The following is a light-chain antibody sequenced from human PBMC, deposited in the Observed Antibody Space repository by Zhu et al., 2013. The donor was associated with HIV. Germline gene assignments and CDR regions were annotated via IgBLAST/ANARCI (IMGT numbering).Light chain of an antibody. CDR1: QSVSTY. CDR3: QQYNNWPRT. V-gene: IGKV3-11*01. J-gene: IGKJ3*01. Sequence: EIVLTQSPATLSLSPGERATLSCRASQSVSTYLAWYQQKPGQAPRLLIYDASDRATGIPARFSGSGSGTDFTLTISSLEPEDFTVYYCQQYNNWPRTFGPGTKVDL. CDR2: DAS.